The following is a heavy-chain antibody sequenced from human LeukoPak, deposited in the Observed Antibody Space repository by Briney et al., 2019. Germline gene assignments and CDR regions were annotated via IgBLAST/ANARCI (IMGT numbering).Heavy chain of an antibody. CDR2: VLHDGSNE. Sequence: GGSLRLSCAASGFIFSTYAMHWVRQAPGKGLEWMAVVLHDGSNEYYADSVKGRFTISRDNSKNTLHLQMNSLRAEDTAVYYCARDNYGFDYGGQGTLVTVSS. CDR1: GFIFSTYA. D-gene: IGHD3-16*01. J-gene: IGHJ4*02. V-gene: IGHV3-30-3*01. CDR3: ARDNYGFDY.